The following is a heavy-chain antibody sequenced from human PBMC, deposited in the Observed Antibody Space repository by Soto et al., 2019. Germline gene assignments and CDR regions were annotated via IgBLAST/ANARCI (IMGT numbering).Heavy chain of an antibody. J-gene: IGHJ6*02. Sequence: EVQLLESGGGLVQPGGSLRLSCAASGFTFSSYVMNWVRQAPGKGLEWVSGIRTSGGNTYYADSVEGRFTISRDNSKTTLYLQMNSLRAEDTAVYYCARGPRAPPPHDYGMDVWGQGTTVTVSS. CDR2: IRTSGGNT. CDR3: ARGPRAPPPHDYGMDV. CDR1: GFTFSSYV. V-gene: IGHV3-23*01.